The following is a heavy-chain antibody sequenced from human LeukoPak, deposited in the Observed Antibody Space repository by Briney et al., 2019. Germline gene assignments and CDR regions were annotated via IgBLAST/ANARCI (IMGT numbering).Heavy chain of an antibody. CDR2: IYYSGST. D-gene: IGHD4-17*01. CDR3: ARQEVDYGDYVGY. CDR1: GDSNSSSSYY. Sequence: PSGTLSLTCIVTGDSNSSSSYYWGWIRQPPGKGLEWIGSIYYSGSTYYNPSLKSRVTISVDTSKNQFSLKLSSVTAADTAVYYCARQEVDYGDYVGYWGQGTLVTVSS. V-gene: IGHV4-39*01. J-gene: IGHJ4*02.